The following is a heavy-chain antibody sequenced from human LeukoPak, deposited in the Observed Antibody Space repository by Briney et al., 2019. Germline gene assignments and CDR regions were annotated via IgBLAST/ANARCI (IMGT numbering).Heavy chain of an antibody. J-gene: IGHJ4*02. CDR3: ARERGLYSSGWYSVY. CDR1: GFTFSSYA. D-gene: IGHD6-19*01. V-gene: IGHV3-21*01. CDR2: ISSSSSYI. Sequence: GGSLRLSCAASGFTFSSYAMSWVRQAPGKGLEWVSSISSSSSYIYYADSVKGRFTISRDNAKNSLYLQMNSLRAEETAVYYCARERGLYSSGWYSVYWGQGTLVTVSS.